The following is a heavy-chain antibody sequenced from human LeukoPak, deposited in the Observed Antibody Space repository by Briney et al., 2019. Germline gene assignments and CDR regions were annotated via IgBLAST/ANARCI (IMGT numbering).Heavy chain of an antibody. D-gene: IGHD3-10*01. CDR1: GFTFSTYA. Sequence: MPGGSLRLSCVASGFTFSTYAMGWVRQVPGKGLEWVGRIKSKTDGGTTDYAAPVKGRFTISRDDSKNTLYLQMNSLKTEDTAVYYCTTVEHYYGSGSYYIPYYYYYYMDVWGKGTTVTISS. J-gene: IGHJ6*03. V-gene: IGHV3-15*01. CDR2: IKSKTDGGTT. CDR3: TTVEHYYGSGSYYIPYYYYYYMDV.